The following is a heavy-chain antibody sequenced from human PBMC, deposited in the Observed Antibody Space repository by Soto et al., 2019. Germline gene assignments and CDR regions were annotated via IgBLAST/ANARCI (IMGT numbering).Heavy chain of an antibody. D-gene: IGHD3-22*01. J-gene: IGHJ4*02. CDR3: SRGTYYPQSSGLHADY. V-gene: IGHV3-30*03. CDR2: ISSDGNHQ. Sequence: GGALRLSCTTSGFMFNDYAMYWVRQAPGQGLEWVAMISSDGNHQFYVDNVRGRFTVSRDNSKNTLNLQMNSLRPEDTAVYYCSRGTYYPQSSGLHADYWGPGNVVTVS. CDR1: GFMFNDYA.